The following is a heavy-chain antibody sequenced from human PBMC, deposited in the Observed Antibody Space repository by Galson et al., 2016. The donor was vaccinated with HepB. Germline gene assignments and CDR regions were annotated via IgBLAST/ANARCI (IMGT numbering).Heavy chain of an antibody. CDR1: GGSMNPYY. CDR3: ARGGGTPAQWLAL. J-gene: IGHJ4*02. V-gene: IGHV4-59*01. Sequence: SETLSLTCTVSGGSMNPYYWNWIRQPPGKGLEWIGYIYYSGSTNYNPSLRSRLTISVDSSKKQFSLQLKSVTAADTAVYFCARGGGTPAQWLALWGQGTLVTVSS. D-gene: IGHD6-19*01. CDR2: IYYSGST.